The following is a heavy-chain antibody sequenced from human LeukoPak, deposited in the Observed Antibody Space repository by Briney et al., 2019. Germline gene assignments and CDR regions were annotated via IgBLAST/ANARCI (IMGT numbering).Heavy chain of an antibody. CDR2: ISANHGNS. D-gene: IGHD3-9*01. V-gene: IGHV1-18*01. CDR3: ARVTQYYDILTGYYSGVGWFDP. J-gene: IGHJ5*02. CDR1: GYTFITYG. Sequence: GASVKVSCKTSGYTFITYGISWVRQAPGQGLEWMGWISANHGNSNYAQKFQGRVTMTTDTSTSTAYMELRSLRSDDTAVYYCARVTQYYDILTGYYSGVGWFDPWGQGTLVTVSS.